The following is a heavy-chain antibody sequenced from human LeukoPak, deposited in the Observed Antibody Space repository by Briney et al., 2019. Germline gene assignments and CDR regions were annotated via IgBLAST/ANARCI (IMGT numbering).Heavy chain of an antibody. D-gene: IGHD2-15*01. Sequence: ASVKVSCKASGYTVTSYDINWVRQATGQGLEWMGWMNPNSGNTGYAQKFQGRVTMTRNTSISTAYMELSSLRSEDTAVYYCARGRIARNWFDPWGLGTLVTVSS. CDR3: ARGRIARNWFDP. CDR2: MNPNSGNT. J-gene: IGHJ5*02. CDR1: GYTVTSYD. V-gene: IGHV1-8*01.